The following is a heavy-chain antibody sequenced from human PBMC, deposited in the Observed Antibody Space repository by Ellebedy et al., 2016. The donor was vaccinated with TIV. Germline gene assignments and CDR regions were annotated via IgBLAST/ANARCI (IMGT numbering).Heavy chain of an antibody. CDR3: ARVGGSGWYLDY. J-gene: IGHJ4*02. D-gene: IGHD6-19*01. Sequence: GESLKISXAASGFTFSSYAMSWVRQAPGKGLEWVSSISSSSSYIYYADSVKGRFTISRDNAKNSLYLQMNSLRAEDTAVYYCARVGGSGWYLDYWGQGTLVTVSS. CDR2: ISSSSSYI. V-gene: IGHV3-21*01. CDR1: GFTFSSYA.